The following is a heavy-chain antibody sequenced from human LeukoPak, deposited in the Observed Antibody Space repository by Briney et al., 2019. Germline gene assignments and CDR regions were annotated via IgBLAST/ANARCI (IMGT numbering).Heavy chain of an antibody. CDR2: IYYSGST. D-gene: IGHD6-19*01. CDR3: ARCRYSSGWYYFDY. J-gene: IGHJ4*02. CDR1: GGSISSSSYY. V-gene: IGHV4-39*07. Sequence: SETLSLTCTVSGGSISSSSYYWGWIRQPPGKGLEWIGSIYYSGSTYYNPSLKSRVTISVDTSKNQFSLKLRSVTAADTAVYYCARCRYSSGWYYFDYWGQGTLVTVSS.